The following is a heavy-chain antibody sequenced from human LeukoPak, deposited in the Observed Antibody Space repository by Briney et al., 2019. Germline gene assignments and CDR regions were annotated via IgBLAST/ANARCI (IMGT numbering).Heavy chain of an antibody. V-gene: IGHV1-2*07. Sequence: GASVKVSCKASGYIFTGYYMHWERQAPGQGLEWMGWINPNSGGTNYAHKFQGRVTMTRDTSISTAYMELSRLRSDDTAVYYCARDRPPQLVRPFDYWGQGTLVTVSS. J-gene: IGHJ4*02. CDR2: INPNSGGT. D-gene: IGHD6-13*01. CDR3: ARDRPPQLVRPFDY. CDR1: GYIFTGYY.